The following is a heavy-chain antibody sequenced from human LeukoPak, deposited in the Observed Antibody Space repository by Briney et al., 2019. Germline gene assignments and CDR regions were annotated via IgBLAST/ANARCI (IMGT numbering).Heavy chain of an antibody. D-gene: IGHD5-24*01. CDR2: ISGSGGSA. CDR1: GFTFSSYA. CDR3: AKVGDGAHDAFDI. V-gene: IGHV3-23*01. J-gene: IGHJ3*02. Sequence: PGGSLRLSCAASGFTFSSYAMSWVRQAPGKGLEWVSAISGSGGSAYYADSVKGRFTISRDNSKNTLYLQMNSLRAEDTAVYYCAKVGDGAHDAFDIWGQGTMVTVSS.